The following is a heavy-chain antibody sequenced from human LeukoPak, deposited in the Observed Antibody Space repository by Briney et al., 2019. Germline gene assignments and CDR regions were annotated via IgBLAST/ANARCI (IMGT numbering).Heavy chain of an antibody. V-gene: IGHV3-30*02. Sequence: PGGSLRLSCAASGFTFSSYGMHWVRQAPGKGLEWVAFIRYDGSNKYYADSVKGRFTISRDNSKNTLYLQMNSLRAEDTAVYYCAKGVGVVRAYYGSGSFFDYWGQGTLVTVSS. CDR1: GFTFSSYG. CDR3: AKGVGVVRAYYGSGSFFDY. D-gene: IGHD3-10*01. J-gene: IGHJ4*02. CDR2: IRYDGSNK.